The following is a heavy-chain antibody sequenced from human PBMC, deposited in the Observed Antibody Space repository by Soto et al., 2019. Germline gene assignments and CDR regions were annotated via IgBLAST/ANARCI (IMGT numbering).Heavy chain of an antibody. D-gene: IGHD1-1*01. J-gene: IGHJ3*01. CDR3: ATWHAREHAYDV. Sequence: DVQLVESGGGLIQPGESLRLSCAAFGLTISGKKYVAWVRQAPGKGLEWVSGLYDVDGSFYADSVRGRFTTSSDSSKTTVYLQMNDLSPDDKAVYYCATWHAREHAYDVWGQVTTVTVSS. V-gene: IGHV3-53*01. CDR1: GLTISGKKY. CDR2: LYDVDGS.